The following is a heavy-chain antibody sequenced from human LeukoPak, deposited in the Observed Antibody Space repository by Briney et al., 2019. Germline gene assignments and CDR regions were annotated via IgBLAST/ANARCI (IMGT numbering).Heavy chain of an antibody. J-gene: IGHJ3*02. D-gene: IGHD1-26*01. CDR3: ARGLGEVRGATRGSAFDI. CDR2: ISYDGSNK. Sequence: GGSLRLSCAASGFTFSSYAMHWVRQAPGKGLEWAAVISYDGSNKYYADSVKGRFTISRDNSKNTLYLQMNSLRAEDTAVYYCARGLGEVRGATRGSAFDIWGQGTMVTVSS. CDR1: GFTFSSYA. V-gene: IGHV3-30-3*01.